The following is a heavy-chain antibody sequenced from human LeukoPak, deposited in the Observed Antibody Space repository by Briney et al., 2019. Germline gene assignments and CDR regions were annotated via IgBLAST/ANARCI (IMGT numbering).Heavy chain of an antibody. V-gene: IGHV4-38-2*01. CDR3: ARVIYDDYGGVDY. CDR1: GYSISNGYY. J-gene: IGHJ4*01. Sequence: SETLSLTCAVSGYSISNGYYCGWIRQPPGKGVEWIGINYHGGITYYNPPLRSRVTISVDTPKNQFSLGLTSVTAADTAVHYCARVIYDDYGGVDYWGQGTLVTVSS. CDR2: NYHGGIT. D-gene: IGHD4-23*01.